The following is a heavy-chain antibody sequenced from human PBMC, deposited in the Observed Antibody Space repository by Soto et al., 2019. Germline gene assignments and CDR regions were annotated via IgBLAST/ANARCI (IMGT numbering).Heavy chain of an antibody. V-gene: IGHV3-48*02. Sequence: GGSLRLSCAASGFTFSSYSMNWVRQAPGKGLEWVSYISASTSTMYYADSVKGRFAISRDNAKNSLYLQMNSLRDEDTAVYYCARGVGYYSSGTYYPEYWGQGTLVTVSS. D-gene: IGHD3-10*01. CDR2: ISASTSTM. J-gene: IGHJ4*02. CDR3: ARGVGYYSSGTYYPEY. CDR1: GFTFSSYS.